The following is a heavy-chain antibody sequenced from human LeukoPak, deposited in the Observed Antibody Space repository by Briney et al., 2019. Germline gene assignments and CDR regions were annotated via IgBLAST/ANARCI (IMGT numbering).Heavy chain of an antibody. CDR3: ARVPGKYAFDI. V-gene: IGHV3-48*03. CDR2: ISSSGSTI. Sequence: GGSLRLSCAASGFTFSSYEMNWVRQAPGKGLEWVSYISSSGSTIYYADSVKGRFTISRDNAKNSLYLQMNSLRAEDTAVYYCARVPGKYAFDIWGQGTMVTVSA. CDR1: GFTFSSYE. J-gene: IGHJ3*02. D-gene: IGHD3-10*01.